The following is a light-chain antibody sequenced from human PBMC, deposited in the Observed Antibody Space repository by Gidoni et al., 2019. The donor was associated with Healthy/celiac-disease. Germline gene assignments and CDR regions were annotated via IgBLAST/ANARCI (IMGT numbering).Light chain of an antibody. CDR1: QGISNY. CDR2: AAS. Sequence: DIQMTQSPSCLPASVGDRVTITCRASQGISNYLAWYQQKPGKVPKLLIYAASTMQSGVPSRFSGSGSGTDFTLTISSLQPEDVATYYCQKYNSAPRTFGQGTKVEIK. J-gene: IGKJ1*01. CDR3: QKYNSAPRT. V-gene: IGKV1-27*01.